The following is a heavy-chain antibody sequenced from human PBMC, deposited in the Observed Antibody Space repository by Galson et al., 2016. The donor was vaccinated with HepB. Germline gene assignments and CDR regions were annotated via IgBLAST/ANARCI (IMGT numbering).Heavy chain of an antibody. CDR1: GFIFNSHA. CDR2: ISDIGANT. CDR3: AREGLGDGYNSLNYYSYYMDV. V-gene: IGHV3-23*01. Sequence: SLRLSCAGSGFIFNSHAMRWVRQAPGKGLELVSAISDIGANTYHADFVKGRFTISRDNSKNTMYLQMSSLRAEDTAVYYCAREGLGDGYNSLNYYSYYMDVWGKGTTVTVSS. D-gene: IGHD5-24*01. J-gene: IGHJ6*03.